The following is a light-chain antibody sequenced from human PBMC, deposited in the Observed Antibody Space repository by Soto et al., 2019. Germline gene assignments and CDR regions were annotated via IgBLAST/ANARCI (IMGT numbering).Light chain of an antibody. J-gene: IGKJ2*01. CDR3: QQYNSYSRS. CDR2: TAS. V-gene: IGKV1-5*03. CDR1: QSISSW. Sequence: DIQMTQSPSTLSASVGDRVKITCRASQSISSWLAWYQQKPGKAPNLLIYTASSLQSGVPSRFSGSGSGTEFTLTISSLQPDDFATYYCQQYNSYSRSFGQGTRLEIK.